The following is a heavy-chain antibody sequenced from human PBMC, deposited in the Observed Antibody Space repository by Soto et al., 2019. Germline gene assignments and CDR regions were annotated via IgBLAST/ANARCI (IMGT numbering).Heavy chain of an antibody. J-gene: IGHJ5*02. D-gene: IGHD2-2*01. CDR3: ARGRIPSFVVVPAAISGWFDP. CDR1: GGSISSYY. Sequence: SETLSLTCTVSGGSISSYYWSWIRQPPGKGLEWIGYIYYSGSTNYNPSLKSRVTISVDTSKNQFSLKLGSVTAADTAVYYCARGRIPSFVVVPAAISGWFDPWGQGTLVTVSS. V-gene: IGHV4-59*01. CDR2: IYYSGST.